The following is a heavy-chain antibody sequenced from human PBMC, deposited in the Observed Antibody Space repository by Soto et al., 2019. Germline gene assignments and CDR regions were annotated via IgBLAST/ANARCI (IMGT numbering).Heavy chain of an antibody. D-gene: IGHD6-19*01. CDR1: GFTFSTYA. CDR2: ISGSGDST. Sequence: EVQLLESGGGLVQPGGSLRLSCAASGFTFSTYAMNWVRQAPGKGLEWVSGISGSGDSTYYADSVKGRFTVSRDNSKNTLYLQMNSLRAEGPAVFHCAKERSSGWSFDYWGQGTLVTVSS. J-gene: IGHJ4*02. CDR3: AKERSSGWSFDY. V-gene: IGHV3-23*01.